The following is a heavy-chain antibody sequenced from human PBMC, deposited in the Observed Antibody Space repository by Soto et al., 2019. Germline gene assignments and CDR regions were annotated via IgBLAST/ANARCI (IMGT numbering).Heavy chain of an antibody. V-gene: IGHV1-18*01. CDR3: ARGADGDY. Sequence: QVQMVQSGAEVKKPGASVKVSCKTSGYIFTNYDITWVRQAPGQGLEWMGWISAYNGNTNYAQKLQDRVTMTTDTSTSTAYMEVRSLRSDDTAVYYCARGADGDYCGQGTLFIVSS. CDR1: GYIFTNYD. CDR2: ISAYNGNT. D-gene: IGHD6-25*01. J-gene: IGHJ4*02.